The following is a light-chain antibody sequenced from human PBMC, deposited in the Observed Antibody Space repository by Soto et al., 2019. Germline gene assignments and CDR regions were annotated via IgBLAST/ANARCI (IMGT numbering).Light chain of an antibody. CDR1: QTVSSNY. V-gene: IGKV3D-20*02. Sequence: LTQSPDTLSFSPGEIATLSCSASQTVSSNYLAWCQQKPGQAPRLLIYGASTRATGIPARFSGSGSGTEFTLIISSLEPEDSAIYYCQQRSSWPPGFTFGQGRRLEIK. J-gene: IGKJ5*01. CDR3: QQRSSWPPGFT. CDR2: GAS.